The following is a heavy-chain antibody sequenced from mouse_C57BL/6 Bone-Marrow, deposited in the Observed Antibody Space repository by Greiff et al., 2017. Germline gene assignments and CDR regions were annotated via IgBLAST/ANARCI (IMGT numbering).Heavy chain of an antibody. V-gene: IGHV1-55*01. J-gene: IGHJ3*01. CDR2: IYPGSGST. Sequence: QVQLQQPGAELVKPGASVKMSCKASGYTFTSYWLTWVKQRPGQGLEWIGDIYPGSGSTNYNEKFQSKATLTVDTSSSTAYMQHSSLTSEDSAVYYCARDIYYGYDDWFAYWGQGTLVTVSA. CDR1: GYTFTSYW. CDR3: ARDIYYGYDDWFAY. D-gene: IGHD2-2*01.